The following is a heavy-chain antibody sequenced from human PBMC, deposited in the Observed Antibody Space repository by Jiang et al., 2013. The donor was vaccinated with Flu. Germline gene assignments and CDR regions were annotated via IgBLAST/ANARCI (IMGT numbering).Heavy chain of an antibody. CDR2: IYYSGKH. J-gene: IGHJ4*02. CDR1: GGSVSSGSYY. V-gene: IGHV4-61*01. D-gene: IGHD4-17*01. CDR3: ARESAGYGDYPEYYFDY. Sequence: SGGSVSSGSYYWSWIPAAPREGTGVDWYIYYSGKHQLQPLPSKSRVTISVDTSKNQFSLKLSSVTAADTAVYYCARESAGYGDYPEYYFDYWGQGTLVTVSS.